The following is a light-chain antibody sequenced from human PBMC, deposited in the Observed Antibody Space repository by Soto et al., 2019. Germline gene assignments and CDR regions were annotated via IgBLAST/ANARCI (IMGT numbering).Light chain of an antibody. V-gene: IGKV1-27*01. CDR2: GAS. J-gene: IGKJ1*01. CDR1: QGISNY. CDR3: HKYDSAPWT. Sequence: EIQMTQSPSSLSASVGDRVTITCRASQGISNYLAWYQQKPGKVPKLLIYGASTLQSGVPSRLSGSGSGTDFTLIINSLLPEDVATYYCHKYDSAPWTFGQGTKVEI.